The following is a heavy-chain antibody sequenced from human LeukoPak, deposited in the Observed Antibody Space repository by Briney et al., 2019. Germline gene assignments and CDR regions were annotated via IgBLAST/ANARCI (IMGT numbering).Heavy chain of an antibody. CDR3: AKGEGYYYYYYMDV. V-gene: IGHV3-23*01. CDR1: GFTFSSYA. CDR2: ISGSGSST. J-gene: IGHJ6*03. Sequence: GGSLRLSCAASGFTFSSYAMSWVRQAPGKGLEWVSAISGSGSSTYYADSVKGRFTISRDNSKNTLYLQMNSLRAEDTAVYYCAKGEGYYYYYYMDVWGKGTTVTVSS.